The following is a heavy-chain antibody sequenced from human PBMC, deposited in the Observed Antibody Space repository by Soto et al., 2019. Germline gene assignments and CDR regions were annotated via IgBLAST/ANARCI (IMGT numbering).Heavy chain of an antibody. V-gene: IGHV5-51*01. D-gene: IGHD1-26*01. J-gene: IGHJ6*02. CDR1: GYSFTSYW. Sequence: GESLKISCKGSGYSFTSYWIGWVRQMPGKGLEWMGIIYPGDSDTRYSPSFQGQVTISADKSISTAYLQWSSLKASDTAMYYCARGISGSYSGHYYYVMDVWGQGTTVTVSS. CDR2: IYPGDSDT. CDR3: ARGISGSYSGHYYYVMDV.